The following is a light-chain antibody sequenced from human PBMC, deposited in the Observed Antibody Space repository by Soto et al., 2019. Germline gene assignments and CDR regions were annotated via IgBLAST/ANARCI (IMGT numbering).Light chain of an antibody. CDR3: SSYTSSYV. CDR2: EVA. V-gene: IGLV2-14*03. Sequence: QSALTQTASVSGSPGQSITMSCTGTSSDVGGYNFVSWYQQHPGKAPKLIVHEVANRLSGVSGRFSGSKSGNTAFLTISGLQAEDEADYYCSSYTSSYVFGTGTKLTVL. CDR1: SSDVGGYNF. J-gene: IGLJ1*01.